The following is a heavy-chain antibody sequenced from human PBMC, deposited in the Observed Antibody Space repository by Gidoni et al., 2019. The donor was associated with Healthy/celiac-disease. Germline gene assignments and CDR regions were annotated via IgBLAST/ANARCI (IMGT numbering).Heavy chain of an antibody. J-gene: IGHJ6*03. CDR3: ARDGEYDFWSGYYEVSYYYYMDV. Sequence: QVQLVQSWAEGKKPGASVKVSCKASGYSFTSYAMHWVRQAPGQRLEWMGWINAGNGYTKYSQKFQGRVTITRDTSASTAYMELSSLRSEDTAVYDCARDGEYDFWSGYYEVSYYYYMDVWGKGTTVTVSS. CDR1: GYSFTSYA. CDR2: INAGNGYT. D-gene: IGHD3-3*01. V-gene: IGHV1-3*01.